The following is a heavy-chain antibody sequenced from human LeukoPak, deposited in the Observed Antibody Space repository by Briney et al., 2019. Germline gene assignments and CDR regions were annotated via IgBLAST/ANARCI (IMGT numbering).Heavy chain of an antibody. D-gene: IGHD6-13*01. J-gene: IGHJ4*02. CDR3: AYIPGMAAAGQFLLDY. CDR1: GFTFSSYG. V-gene: IGHV3-30*03. Sequence: GRSLRLSCAASGFTFSSYGMHWVRQAPGKGLEWVAVISYDGSNKYYADSVKGRFTISRDNSKNTLYLQMNSLRAEDTAVYYRAYIPGMAAAGQFLLDYWGQGTLVTVSS. CDR2: ISYDGSNK.